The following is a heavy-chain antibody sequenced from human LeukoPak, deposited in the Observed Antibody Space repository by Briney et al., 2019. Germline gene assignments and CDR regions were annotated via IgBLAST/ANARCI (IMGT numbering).Heavy chain of an antibody. V-gene: IGHV1-69*05. J-gene: IGHJ6*03. D-gene: IGHD5-18*01. CDR3: ARSRGLTAMVRDYYYYYMDV. CDR1: GGTFSSYA. CDR2: IIPIFGTA. Sequence: SVKVSCKASGGTFSSYAISWVRQAPGQGLKWMGGIIPIFGTANYAQKFQGRVTITTDESTSAAYMELSSLRSEDTAVYYCARSRGLTAMVRDYYYYYMDVWGKGTTVTVSS.